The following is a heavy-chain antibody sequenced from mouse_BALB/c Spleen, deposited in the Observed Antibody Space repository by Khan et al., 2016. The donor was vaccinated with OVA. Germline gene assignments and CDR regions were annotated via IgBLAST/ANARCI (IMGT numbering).Heavy chain of an antibody. D-gene: IGHD1-1*01. Sequence: QVQLKESGAELAKPGASVKMSCKASGYTFTSYWMHWVKQRPGQGLEWIGYINPSTGYTEYNQRFKDKATLTADKSSSTAYMQLSSLTSEESAVYYCEKHGSSSAWLTYWGQGTLVTVSA. CDR2: INPSTGYT. J-gene: IGHJ3*01. CDR3: EKHGSSSAWLTY. V-gene: IGHV1-7*01. CDR1: GYTFTSYW.